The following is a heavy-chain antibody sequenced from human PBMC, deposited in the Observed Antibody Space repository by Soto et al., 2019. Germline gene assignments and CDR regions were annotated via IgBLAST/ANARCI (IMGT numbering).Heavy chain of an antibody. CDR2: IYHSGIT. V-gene: IGHV4-59*12. D-gene: IGHD6-19*01. CDR1: GDSISSYY. CDR3: GPRGAVADPRGY. J-gene: IGHJ4*02. Sequence: PLETLSLTCTVSGDSISSYYWSWIRQPPGKGLEWIGYIYHSGITDYNPSLKSRVALSVDTSKNQFSLNLRSVAAADTAVYYCGPRGAVADPRGYWGQGTLVTVSS.